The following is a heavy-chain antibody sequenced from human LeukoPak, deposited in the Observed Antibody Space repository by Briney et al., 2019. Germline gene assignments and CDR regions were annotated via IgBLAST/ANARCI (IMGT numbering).Heavy chain of an antibody. J-gene: IGHJ4*02. D-gene: IGHD3-22*01. CDR2: IYYTGGT. V-gene: IGHV4-61*01. Sequence: ASETLSLTCTVSGGSISSSSYYWSWIRQPPGKGLEWIGYIYYTGGTKYNPSLKSRVSISVDTSKNQFSLKLSSVTAADTAVYYCARERPIDYDSSGYYYGTFDYWGQGTLVTVSS. CDR1: GGSISSSSYY. CDR3: ARERPIDYDSSGYYYGTFDY.